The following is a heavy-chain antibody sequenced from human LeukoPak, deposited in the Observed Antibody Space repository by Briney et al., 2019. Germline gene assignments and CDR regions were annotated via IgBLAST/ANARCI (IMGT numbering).Heavy chain of an antibody. Sequence: ASVKVSCKASGYTFTNNYMRWVRQAPGQGLEWMGIINPTGDSTWYAQKFQGRVTMTRDLATSTDYMEVSSLRSEDTAVYYCARANMVRGVGSFFDRNWFDPWGQGTLVTVSS. CDR2: INPTGDST. CDR1: GYTFTNNY. D-gene: IGHD3-10*01. V-gene: IGHV1-46*01. CDR3: ARANMVRGVGSFFDRNWFDP. J-gene: IGHJ5*02.